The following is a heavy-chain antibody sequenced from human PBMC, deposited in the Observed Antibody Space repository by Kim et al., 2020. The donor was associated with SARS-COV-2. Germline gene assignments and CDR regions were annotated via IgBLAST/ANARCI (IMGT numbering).Heavy chain of an antibody. CDR1: GFTFSSCA. CDR2: ISGNGGGT. CDR3: AKDTPLGIDYDYVWGSYRHFDY. D-gene: IGHD3-16*02. J-gene: IGHJ4*02. V-gene: IGHV3-23*01. Sequence: GGSLRLSCAASGFTFSSCAMSWVRQAPGKGLEWVSAISGNGGGTYYADSVKGRFTISRDNSKNTLYLQMNSLRAEDTAVYYCAKDTPLGIDYDYVWGSYRHFDYWGQGTLVTVSS.